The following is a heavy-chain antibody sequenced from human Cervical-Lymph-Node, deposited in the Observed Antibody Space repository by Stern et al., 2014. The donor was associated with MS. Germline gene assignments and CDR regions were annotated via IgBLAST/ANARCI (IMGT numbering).Heavy chain of an antibody. CDR3: AKGDSSSPLEY. D-gene: IGHD6-6*01. Sequence: QLVQSGGGVVQPGRSLRLSCAAAGFTFSSYGIHWVRQTPGKGLEWVAVIWYDGSNKYYADSVKGRFTISRDNSENTAYLQMNSLRVEDTAVYYCAKGDSSSPLEYWGQGTLVTVSS. V-gene: IGHV3-33*06. J-gene: IGHJ4*02. CDR1: GFTFSSYG. CDR2: IWYDGSNK.